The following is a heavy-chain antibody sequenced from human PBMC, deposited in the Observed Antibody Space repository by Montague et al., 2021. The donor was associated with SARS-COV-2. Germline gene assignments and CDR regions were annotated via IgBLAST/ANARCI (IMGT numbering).Heavy chain of an antibody. CDR2: IYYSGST. D-gene: IGHD4-23*01. V-gene: IGHV4-39*01. J-gene: IGHJ3*02. Sequence: SETLSLTCTVSGGSISSRSYYWGWIRQPPGKGLEWIGSIYYSGSTYYXPSLKSRVTISVDTSKSQFSLKLSSVTAADTAVYYCARLRGDYGGTYDTFDIWGQGTMVTVSS. CDR3: ARLRGDYGGTYDTFDI. CDR1: GGSISSRSYY.